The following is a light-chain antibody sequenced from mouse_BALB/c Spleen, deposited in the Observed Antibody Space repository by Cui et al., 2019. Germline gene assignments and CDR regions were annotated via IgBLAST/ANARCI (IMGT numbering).Light chain of an antibody. Sequence: DIQMTQSPASLSASVGETVTITCRASENIYSYLAWYQQKQGKSPQLLVYNAKTLAEGVPSRFSGSGSGTQFSLKINSLQPEDFGSYYCQYHYGTPYTFGGGTKLEIK. V-gene: IGKV12-44*01. CDR3: QYHYGTPYT. CDR1: ENIYSY. J-gene: IGKJ2*01. CDR2: NAK.